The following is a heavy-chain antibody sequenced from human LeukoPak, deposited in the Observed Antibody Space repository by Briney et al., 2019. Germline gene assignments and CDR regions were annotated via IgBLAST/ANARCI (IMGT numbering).Heavy chain of an antibody. Sequence: SETLSLTCTVSGGSISSSSYYWGWIRQPPGKGLEWIGSIYYSGSTYYNPSLKSRVTISVDTSKNQFSLKLSSVTAADTAVYYCARYTEQWLGSAFDYWGQGTLVTVSS. CDR2: IYYSGST. V-gene: IGHV4-39*01. D-gene: IGHD6-19*01. CDR3: ARYTEQWLGSAFDY. CDR1: GGSISSSSYY. J-gene: IGHJ4*02.